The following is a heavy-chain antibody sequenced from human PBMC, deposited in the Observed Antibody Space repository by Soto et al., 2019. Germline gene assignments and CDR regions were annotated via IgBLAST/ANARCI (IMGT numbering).Heavy chain of an antibody. CDR3: ARDWSYALDH. D-gene: IGHD3-10*01. CDR1: GFTFSSYS. Sequence: EVQLVESGGGLVQPGGALRLSCAASGFTFSSYSMNWVRQAPGKGLEWVSYISSTSTSIYYADSVKGRFTISRDNAKNSLYLQMNSLRDEDTAVYYCARDWSYALDHWGQGTLVTVSS. CDR2: ISSTSTSI. V-gene: IGHV3-48*02. J-gene: IGHJ4*02.